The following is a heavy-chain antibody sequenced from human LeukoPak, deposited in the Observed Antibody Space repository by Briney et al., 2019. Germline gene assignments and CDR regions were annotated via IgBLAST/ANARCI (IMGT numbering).Heavy chain of an antibody. CDR1: GGSISSYY. V-gene: IGHV4-59*01. J-gene: IGHJ4*02. D-gene: IGHD2-21*02. CDR2: IYYSGST. Sequence: SETLSLTCTVSGGSISSYYWSWIRQPPGKGLEWIGYIYYSGSTNYNPSLKSRVTISVDTSKNQFSLKLSSVTAADTAVYYCARDSCGGDCPFDYWGQGTLVTVSS. CDR3: ARDSCGGDCPFDY.